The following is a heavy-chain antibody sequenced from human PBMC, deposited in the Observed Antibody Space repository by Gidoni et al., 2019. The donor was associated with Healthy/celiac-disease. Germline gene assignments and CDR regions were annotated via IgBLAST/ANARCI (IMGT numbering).Heavy chain of an antibody. V-gene: IGHV4-39*01. CDR3: AGALDMGLRLGELSVVRFLFDY. CDR1: GCSLRSSSYY. D-gene: IGHD3-16*02. J-gene: IGHJ4*02. Sequence: QLQLQESGPGLVKPSETLSLTCTVSGCSLRSSSYYWGWIRQPPGKGLEWIGSIYYSGSTYYNPSLKSRVTISVDTSKNQFSLKLSSVTAADTAVYYCAGALDMGLRLGELSVVRFLFDYWGQGTLVTVSS. CDR2: IYYSGST.